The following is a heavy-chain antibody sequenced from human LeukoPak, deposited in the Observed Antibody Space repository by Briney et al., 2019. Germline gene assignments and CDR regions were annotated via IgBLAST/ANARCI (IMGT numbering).Heavy chain of an antibody. CDR3: ASVGYCSGGGCYGLDY. Sequence: PSETLSLTCTVSGGSISNYFWSWIWQPPGKGLEWIGYIYYSGSTNYNPSLKSRVTISVDTSKNQFSLKLRSVTAADTAVYYCASVGYCSGGGCYGLDYWGQGTLVTVSS. CDR1: GGSISNYF. D-gene: IGHD2-15*01. CDR2: IYYSGST. J-gene: IGHJ4*02. V-gene: IGHV4-59*01.